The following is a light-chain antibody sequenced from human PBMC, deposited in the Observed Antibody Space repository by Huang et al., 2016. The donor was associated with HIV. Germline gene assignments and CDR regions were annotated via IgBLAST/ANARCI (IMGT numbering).Light chain of an antibody. CDR3: QQYGNSPPYT. V-gene: IGKV3-20*01. CDR2: GSS. J-gene: IGKJ2*01. CDR1: QSVSTY. Sequence: EIVLTQSPGTLSLSPGERATLSCRASQSVSTYLAWYQQKPGQSPSLLIYGSSSRATGIPDRFSGSGSGTDFTLTITRLEPEDFAVYYCQQYGNSPPYTFGQGTKLEIK.